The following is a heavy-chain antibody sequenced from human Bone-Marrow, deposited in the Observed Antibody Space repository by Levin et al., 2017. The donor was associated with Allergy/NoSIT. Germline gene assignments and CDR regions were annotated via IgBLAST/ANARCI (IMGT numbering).Heavy chain of an antibody. D-gene: IGHD3-22*01. J-gene: IGHJ3*02. CDR2: ISYDGSNK. CDR3: AKRGDYYDKAGAFDI. CDR1: GFTFSSYG. Sequence: GGSLRLSCAASGFTFSSYGMHWVRQAPGKGLEWVAVISYDGSNKYYADSVKGRFTISRDNSKNTLYLQMNSLRAEDTAVYYCAKRGDYYDKAGAFDIWGQGTMVTVSS. V-gene: IGHV3-30*18.